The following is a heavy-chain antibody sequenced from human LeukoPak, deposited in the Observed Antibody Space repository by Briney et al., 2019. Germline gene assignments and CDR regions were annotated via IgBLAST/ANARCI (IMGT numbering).Heavy chain of an antibody. Sequence: ASVKVSCKASGYTFTSYYMHWVRQAPGQGLEWMGIINPSGGSTSYAQKFQGRVTMTRDTSTSTVYMELSSLRSDDTAIYYCARDIPALFDFWGQGTLVTVSS. CDR3: ARDIPALFDF. CDR1: GYTFTSYY. J-gene: IGHJ4*02. V-gene: IGHV1-46*01. CDR2: INPSGGST. D-gene: IGHD2-2*01.